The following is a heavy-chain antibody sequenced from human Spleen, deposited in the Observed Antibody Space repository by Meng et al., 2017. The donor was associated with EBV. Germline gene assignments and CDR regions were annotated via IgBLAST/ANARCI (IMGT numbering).Heavy chain of an antibody. V-gene: IGHV1-46*01. CDR3: ARDVSNSYTWWALDY. CDR2: VNAGGDNK. CDR1: GYIVTSHY. D-gene: IGHD3-16*02. Sequence: VHLVQSGAEVKKPGASVKVSCKASGYIVTSHYIHWVRQAPGQGLEWMGIVNAGGDNKWYAQKFQGRVTLTRDTSTSTVYMELSSLRSDDTAVYYCARDVSNSYTWWALDYWGQGTLVTVSS. J-gene: IGHJ4*02.